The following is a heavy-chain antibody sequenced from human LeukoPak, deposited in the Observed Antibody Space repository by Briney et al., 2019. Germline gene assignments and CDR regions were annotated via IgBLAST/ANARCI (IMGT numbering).Heavy chain of an antibody. V-gene: IGHV1-2*02. CDR2: INPNSGGT. Sequence: ASVKVSYKASGYTFTDYYMHWVRQAHGQGLEWMGWINPNSGGTNYAQKFLGRVIMTRDTSISTAYMELSRLRSDDTAVYYCATGGVLLGYCSGGSCYVWGQGTLVTVSS. D-gene: IGHD2-15*01. J-gene: IGHJ4*02. CDR1: GYTFTDYY. CDR3: ATGGVLLGYCSGGSCYV.